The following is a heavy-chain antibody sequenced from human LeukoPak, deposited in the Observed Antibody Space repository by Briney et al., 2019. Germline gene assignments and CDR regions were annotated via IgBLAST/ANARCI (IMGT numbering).Heavy chain of an antibody. J-gene: IGHJ3*02. CDR1: GGSISSSTYY. D-gene: IGHD2-2*01. V-gene: IGHV4-39*07. CDR3: ARKFPQIGFCSSSSCPGPFDI. Sequence: PSDTQSLTCSVSGGSISSSTYYWASVRQPPGKGLEWIGSVYYSGTTYSNPSLKSRVTITLDTSKNHFSLNLTSVTAADTAIYYCARKFPQIGFCSSSSCPGPFDIWGQGTMVTVSS. CDR2: VYYSGTT.